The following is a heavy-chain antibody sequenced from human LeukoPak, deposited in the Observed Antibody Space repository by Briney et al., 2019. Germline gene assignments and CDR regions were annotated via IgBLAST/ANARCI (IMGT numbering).Heavy chain of an antibody. CDR2: IYYSGST. J-gene: IGHJ5*02. Sequence: PSETLSLTCTVSGGSISSYYWSWIRQPPGKGLEWIGYIYYSGSTNYNPSLKSRVTISVDTSKNQFSLKLSSVTAADTAVYYCARVMAGSSSGGYWFDPWGQGTLVTVSS. CDR1: GGSISSYY. V-gene: IGHV4-59*01. D-gene: IGHD6-6*01. CDR3: ARVMAGSSSGGYWFDP.